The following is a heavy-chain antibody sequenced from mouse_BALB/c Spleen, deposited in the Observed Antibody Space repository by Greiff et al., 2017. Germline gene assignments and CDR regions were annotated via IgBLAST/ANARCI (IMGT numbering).Heavy chain of an antibody. D-gene: IGHD2-10*02. J-gene: IGHJ4*01. CDR2: IDPSDSET. V-gene: IGHV1-74*01. CDR3: AGYGNLYAMDY. CDR1: GYSFTSYW. Sequence: QVHVKQSGPQLVRPGASVKISCKASGYSFTSYWMHWVKQRPGQGLEWIGMIDPSDSETRLNQKFKDKATLTVDKSSSTAYMQLSSPTSEDSAVYYCAGYGNLYAMDYWGQGTSVTVSS.